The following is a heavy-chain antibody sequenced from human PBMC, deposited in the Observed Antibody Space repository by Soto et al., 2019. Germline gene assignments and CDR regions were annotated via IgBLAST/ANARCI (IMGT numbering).Heavy chain of an antibody. CDR3: ACRDPGTSVGY. CDR1: GGSFTSNNW. J-gene: IGHJ4*02. V-gene: IGHV4-4*02. Sequence: PSETLSLIXAVSGGSFTSNNWWTWLRHPPGQGLEWIGEIYRTGSTNYNPSLKSRVTISLDKSENQFSLKVTFLTAADTAVYYCACRDPGTSVGYWGQGTLVTVSS. D-gene: IGHD1-26*01. CDR2: IYRTGST.